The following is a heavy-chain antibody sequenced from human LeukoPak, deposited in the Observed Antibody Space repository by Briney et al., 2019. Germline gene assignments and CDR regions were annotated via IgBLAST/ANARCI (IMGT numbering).Heavy chain of an antibody. CDR2: INYSGRT. CDR3: ARTISGWYYFDY. D-gene: IGHD6-13*01. CDR1: GGSNSGYY. V-gene: IGHV4-59*08. J-gene: IGHJ4*02. Sequence: SSETLSPTCSVSGGSNSGYYWSWIRRPPGKGLEWIGYINYSGRTDYNPSLKSRVTISVDTSKNQFSLKLSSVTAADTAVFYCARTISGWYYFDYWGQGTLVTVSS.